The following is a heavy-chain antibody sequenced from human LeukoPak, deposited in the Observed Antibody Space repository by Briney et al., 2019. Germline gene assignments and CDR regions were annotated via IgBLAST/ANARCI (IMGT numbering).Heavy chain of an antibody. CDR1: GFTVSSNY. CDR3: ASRGLKYYYDSSGDYDAFDI. CDR2: IYSGGST. V-gene: IGHV3-53*01. Sequence: PGGSLRLSCAASGFTVSSNYMSWVRQAPGKGLEWVSVIYSGGSTYYADSVKGRFTISRDNSKNTLYLQMNSLRAEDTAVYYCASRGLKYYYDSSGDYDAFDIWGQGTMVTVSS. D-gene: IGHD3-22*01. J-gene: IGHJ3*02.